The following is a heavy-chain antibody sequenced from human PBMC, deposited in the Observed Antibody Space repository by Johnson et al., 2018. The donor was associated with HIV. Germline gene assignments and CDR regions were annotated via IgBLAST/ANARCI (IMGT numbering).Heavy chain of an antibody. Sequence: VQLVESGGGLVQPGGSLRLSCAASGFTFSSYGMHWVRQAPGKGLEWVALIWYDGTNKYYADSVKGRFTISRDNSKNTLYLQMNSLRAEDTAVYYCAKRFGYDNRGDQFDFWGQGAMVTVSS. J-gene: IGHJ3*01. V-gene: IGHV3-30*02. CDR1: GFTFSSYG. CDR2: IWYDGTNK. D-gene: IGHD3-22*01. CDR3: AKRFGYDNRGDQFDF.